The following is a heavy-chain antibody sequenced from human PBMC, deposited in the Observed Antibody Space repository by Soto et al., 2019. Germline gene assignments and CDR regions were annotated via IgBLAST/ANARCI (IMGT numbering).Heavy chain of an antibody. CDR2: INHSGST. J-gene: IGHJ3*02. D-gene: IGHD2-21*01. CDR3: ARGHSVADAFDI. CDR1: GGSFSGYY. Sequence: PSETLSLTCTVYGGSFSGYYWSWIRQPPGKGLEWIGEINHSGSTNYNPSLKSRVTISVDTSKNQFSLELSSVTAADTAVYYCARGHSVADAFDIWGQGTMVTVSS. V-gene: IGHV4-34*01.